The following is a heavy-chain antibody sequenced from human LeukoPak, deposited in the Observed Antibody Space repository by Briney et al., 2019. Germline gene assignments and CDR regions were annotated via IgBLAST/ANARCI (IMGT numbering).Heavy chain of an antibody. CDR2: INHSGST. V-gene: IGHV4-39*07. J-gene: IGHJ4*02. CDR3: ARGSRPPAARWVHQY. CDR1: GGSISSGDYY. Sequence: SETLSLTCTVSGGSISSGDYYWSWIRQPPGKGLEWIGEINHSGSTNYNPSLKSRVTISVDTSKNQFSLKLSSVTAADTAVYYCARGSRPPAARWVHQYWGQGTLVTVSS. D-gene: IGHD6-6*01.